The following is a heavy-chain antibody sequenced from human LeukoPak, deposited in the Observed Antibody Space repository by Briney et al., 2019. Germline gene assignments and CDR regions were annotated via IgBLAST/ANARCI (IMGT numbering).Heavy chain of an antibody. CDR3: TRDSIYYYIDY. CDR2: IYYSGST. J-gene: IGHJ4*02. D-gene: IGHD2-21*01. V-gene: IGHV4-59*01. CDR1: GGSISSYY. Sequence: PSEALSLTCTVSGGSISSYYWSWIRQPPGKGLEWIGYIYYSGSTNYNPSLKSRVTISVDTSKNQFSLKLSSVTAADTAVYYCTRDSIYYYIDYWGQGTLVTVSS.